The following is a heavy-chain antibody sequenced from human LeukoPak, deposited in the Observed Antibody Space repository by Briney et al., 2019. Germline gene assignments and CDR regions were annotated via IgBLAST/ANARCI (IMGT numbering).Heavy chain of an antibody. CDR2: INPNSGST. V-gene: IGHV1-2*02. Sequence: GASVKVSRKASLYTFTGYYLHGVRQAPGQGLEWMGWINPNSGSTNCAQKFQGRVTMTRDTSISTDYMELSRLRSDNTAVYYCARDYFTANDYWGQGTLVTVSS. CDR1: LYTFTGYY. J-gene: IGHJ4*02. CDR3: ARDYFTANDY. D-gene: IGHD2-21*02.